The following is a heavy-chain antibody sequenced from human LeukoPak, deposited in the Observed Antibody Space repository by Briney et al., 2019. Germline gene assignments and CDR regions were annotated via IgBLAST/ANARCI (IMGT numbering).Heavy chain of an antibody. J-gene: IGHJ4*02. D-gene: IGHD3-22*01. CDR2: INSDGSST. Sequence: PGGSLRLSCAASGLTFSSYWMHWVRQAPGKGLVWVSRINSDGSSTTYADSVRGRFTISRDNSKNTLYLQMNSLRAEDTAVYYCARGSTYYDSSGQVPFDYWGQGTLVTVSS. CDR3: ARGSTYYDSSGQVPFDY. V-gene: IGHV3-74*01. CDR1: GLTFSSYW.